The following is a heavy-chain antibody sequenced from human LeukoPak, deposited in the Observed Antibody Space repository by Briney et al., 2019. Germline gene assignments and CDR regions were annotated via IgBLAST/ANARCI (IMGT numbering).Heavy chain of an antibody. CDR2: ISWNSGSI. J-gene: IGHJ4*02. CDR3: AKDSPYDTLGVLDY. D-gene: IGHD3-9*01. CDR1: GFTFDDYA. Sequence: GRSLRLSCAASGFTFDDYAMHWVRQAPGKGLEWVSGISWNSGSIGYADSVKGRFTISRDNAKNSLYLQMNSLRAEDTALYYCAKDSPYDTLGVLDYWGQGTLVTVSS. V-gene: IGHV3-9*01.